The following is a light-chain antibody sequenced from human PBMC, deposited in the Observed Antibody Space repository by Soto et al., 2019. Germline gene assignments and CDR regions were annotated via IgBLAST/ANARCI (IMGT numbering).Light chain of an antibody. Sequence: DIQMTQSPSTLAASVGDRVTITCRASQSITSWLAWYQQKPGKAPKLLIYKASSLESGVPSRFRGSGSGTEFTLTISSLQPDDFATYYCQQYYSYSTFGQGTKV. J-gene: IGKJ1*01. CDR3: QQYYSYST. V-gene: IGKV1-5*03. CDR1: QSITSW. CDR2: KAS.